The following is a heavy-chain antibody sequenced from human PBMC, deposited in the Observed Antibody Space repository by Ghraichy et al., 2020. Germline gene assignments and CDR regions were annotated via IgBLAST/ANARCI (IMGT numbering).Heavy chain of an antibody. V-gene: IGHV4-39*02. D-gene: IGHD1/OR15-1a*01. CDR3: ARDVVGAYWDGWNTLTLIDY. Sequence: SETLSLTCTVSGGSISSSSYYWGWIRQPPGKGLEWIGSIYYSGSTYYNPSLKSRVTISVDTSKNKFSLKLSSVTAADTAVYYCARDVVGAYWDGWNTLTLIDYWGQGTLVTVSS. CDR1: GGSISSSSYY. CDR2: IYYSGST. J-gene: IGHJ4*02.